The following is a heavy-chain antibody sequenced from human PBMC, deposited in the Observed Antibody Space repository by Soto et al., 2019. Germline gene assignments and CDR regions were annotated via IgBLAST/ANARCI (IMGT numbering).Heavy chain of an antibody. CDR1: GFTFSNSW. CDR3: TTYGPYRRSWLWFDP. J-gene: IGHJ5*02. Sequence: EVQLVESGGGLVKTGGSLRLSCAASGFTFSNSWMTWVRQAPGKGLEWVGRIKCNSDGETTDYAAPVKGRFTISREDPRNTLYLPMNSLNSEDTAVYYCTTYGPYRRSWLWFDPWGQGTVVTVSP. CDR2: IKCNSDGETT. D-gene: IGHD5-12*01. V-gene: IGHV3-15*01.